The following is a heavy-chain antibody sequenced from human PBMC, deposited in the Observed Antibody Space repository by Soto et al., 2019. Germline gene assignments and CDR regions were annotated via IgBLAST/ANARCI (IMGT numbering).Heavy chain of an antibody. CDR2: ISSPGSTI. CDR1: GFTFSTYS. J-gene: IGHJ4*02. V-gene: IGHV3-48*02. D-gene: IGHD6-13*01. Sequence: EVQVMESGGGLVQPGGSLRLSCAASGFTFSTYSMSWVRQAPGKGLEWVSYISSPGSTIYYADSVRGRFTISRDNAKNSLYLQMNSLRDEDTAVYYCARGAAAGTSRFAYWGQGTLVTVSS. CDR3: ARGAAAGTSRFAY.